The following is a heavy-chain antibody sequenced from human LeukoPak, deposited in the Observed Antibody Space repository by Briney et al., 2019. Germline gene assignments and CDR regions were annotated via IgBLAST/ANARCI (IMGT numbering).Heavy chain of an antibody. CDR2: IYYSGST. V-gene: IGHV4-59*01. D-gene: IGHD6-13*01. CDR1: GGSISSYY. J-gene: IGHJ2*01. CDR3: ARTYGSSGLGYFDP. Sequence: QASETLSLTCTVSGGSISSYYWSWIRQPPGKGLEWIGYIYYSGSTNYSPSLKSRLTISVDTSKNQFSLQLSSVTAADTAVYYCARTYGSSGLGYFDPWGRGTLVTVSS.